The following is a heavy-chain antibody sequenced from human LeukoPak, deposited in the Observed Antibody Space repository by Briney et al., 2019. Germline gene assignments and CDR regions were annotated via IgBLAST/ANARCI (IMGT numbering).Heavy chain of an antibody. V-gene: IGHV3-7*03. Sequence: GGSLRLSCVVSGFTFSIYWMSWVRQAPGKGLEWVANIKQDGSEQYYVDSVKGRFTVSRDNAKNSLHLQMNSLRAEDTAVYYCATDSPYDYWGQGTLVTVSS. J-gene: IGHJ4*02. D-gene: IGHD2-15*01. CDR2: IKQDGSEQ. CDR3: ATDSPYDY. CDR1: GFTFSIYW.